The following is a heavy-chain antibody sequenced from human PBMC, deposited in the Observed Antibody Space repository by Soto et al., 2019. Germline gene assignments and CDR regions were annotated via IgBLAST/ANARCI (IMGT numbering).Heavy chain of an antibody. J-gene: IGHJ6*02. D-gene: IGHD4-17*01. V-gene: IGHV1-58*01. Sequence: SVKVSCKASGFTFTSSAVQWVRQARGQRLEWIGWIVVGSGNTNYAQKFQEGVTITRDMSTSTAYMELSSLRSEDTAVYYCAAPHGDYYYGMDVWGQGTTVTVSS. CDR1: GFTFTSSA. CDR3: AAPHGDYYYGMDV. CDR2: IVVGSGNT.